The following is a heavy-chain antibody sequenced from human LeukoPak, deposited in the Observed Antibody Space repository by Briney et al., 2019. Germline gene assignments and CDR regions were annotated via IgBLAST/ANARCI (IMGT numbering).Heavy chain of an antibody. CDR2: IYHSGST. Sequence: KASQTLSLTCAVSGGSISSGGYSWSWIRQPPGKGLEWIGYIYHSGSTYYNPSLKSRVTISVDRSKNQFSLKLSSVTAADAAVYYCARDLRYWGQGTLVTVSS. J-gene: IGHJ4*02. V-gene: IGHV4-30-2*01. CDR3: ARDLRY. CDR1: GGSISSGGYS.